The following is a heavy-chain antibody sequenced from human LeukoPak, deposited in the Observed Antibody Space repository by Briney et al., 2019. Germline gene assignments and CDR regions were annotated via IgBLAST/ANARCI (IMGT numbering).Heavy chain of an antibody. CDR2: IYYSGSS. Sequence: SETLSLTCTVSGGSISTYYWSWIRQPPGKGLEWNGYIYYSGSSNYNPSLKSRVTISVDSSKNQFSLKLNSVTAADTAVYYCARWGEGGTTWSFDYWGQGTLVIVSS. V-gene: IGHV4-59*13. CDR3: ARWGEGGTTWSFDY. D-gene: IGHD1-26*01. CDR1: GGSISTYY. J-gene: IGHJ4*02.